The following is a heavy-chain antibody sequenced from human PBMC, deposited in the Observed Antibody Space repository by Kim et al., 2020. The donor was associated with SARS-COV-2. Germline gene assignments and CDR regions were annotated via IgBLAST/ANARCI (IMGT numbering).Heavy chain of an antibody. Sequence: ASVKVSCKASGYTFTSYAMHWVRQAPGQRLEWMGWINAGNGNTKYSQKFQGRVTITRDTSASTAYMELSSLRSEDTAVYYCARGPSEVTIFGVVIMGGGSYYGMDVWGQGTTVTVSS. CDR3: ARGPSEVTIFGVVIMGGGSYYGMDV. J-gene: IGHJ6*02. CDR1: GYTFTSYA. V-gene: IGHV1-3*01. D-gene: IGHD3-3*01. CDR2: INAGNGNT.